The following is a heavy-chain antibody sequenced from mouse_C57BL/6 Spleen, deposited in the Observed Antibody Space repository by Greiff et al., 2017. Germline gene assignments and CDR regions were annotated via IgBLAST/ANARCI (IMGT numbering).Heavy chain of an antibody. D-gene: IGHD2-4*01. CDR3: ARLDTSYDYDRYYFDY. Sequence: VQLQQSGAELVKPGASVKLSCKASGYTFTEYTIHWVKQRPGQGLEWIGWFYPGSGSIKYNEKFKDKATLTAAKSSSTVYMELSRLTSEDSAVYFCARLDTSYDYDRYYFDYWGQGTTLTVSS. CDR2: FYPGSGSI. CDR1: GYTFTEYT. V-gene: IGHV1-62-2*01. J-gene: IGHJ2*01.